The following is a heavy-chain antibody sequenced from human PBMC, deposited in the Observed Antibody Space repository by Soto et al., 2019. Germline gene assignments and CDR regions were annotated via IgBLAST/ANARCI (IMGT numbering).Heavy chain of an antibody. CDR3: ASARSGDSVTD. CDR1: GGSVSSGDDY. V-gene: IGHV4-30-4*01. CDR2: VSYSGET. Sequence: QVQLQESGPGLVKPSQTLSLTCTVFGGSVSSGDDYWSWIRQPPGKGLEWIGSVSYSGETDYNPSHKSRLALFVDPAMSQVSLRVSSVTDADTAVYYGASARSGDSVTDWGQGTLVTVSS. D-gene: IGHD4-17*01. J-gene: IGHJ4*02.